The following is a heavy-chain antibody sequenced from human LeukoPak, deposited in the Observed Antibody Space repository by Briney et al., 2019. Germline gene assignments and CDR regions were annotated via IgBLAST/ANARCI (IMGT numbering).Heavy chain of an antibody. V-gene: IGHV2-5*02. D-gene: IGHD1/OR15-1a*01. CDR1: GISCSTSGVA. J-gene: IGHJ4*02. CDR3: TPLGAGGTYNFDY. CDR2: IYWDDDK. Sequence: SGPTLVNPTQTFTLTCAFSGISCSTSGVAVAWIRQPPGKALEWLALIYWDDDKRYSPSLKSRLTITKDTSKNQVVVTLTNVDPVDTATYYSTPLGAGGTYNFDYWGQGILVTVSS.